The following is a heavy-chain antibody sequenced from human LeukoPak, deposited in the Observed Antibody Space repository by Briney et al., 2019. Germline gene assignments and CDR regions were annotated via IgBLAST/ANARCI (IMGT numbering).Heavy chain of an antibody. CDR3: ARDLGYSRDY. V-gene: IGHV3-21*01. CDR1: GFTFSSYT. Sequence: KTGGSLRLSCAASGFTFSSYTMNWVRQPPGKGLEWVSSISGSSSYMYCADSVKGRFTISRDNAKNSLYLQMNSLRAEDTAVYYCARDLGYSRDYWGQGTLVTVSS. CDR2: ISGSSSYM. D-gene: IGHD4-11*01. J-gene: IGHJ4*02.